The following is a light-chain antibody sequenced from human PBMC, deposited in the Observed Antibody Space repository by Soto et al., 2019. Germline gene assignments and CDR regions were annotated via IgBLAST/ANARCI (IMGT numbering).Light chain of an antibody. Sequence: MKQSPVTLSVSPGERATLSCRASQSGNSYLAWYEQKPGQATTLLIYGASSRATGIPASFIGNGYGTEFTLTASSLQPDDFKVYYCHQYKNWPFTFGPGTKVDIK. CDR3: HQYKNWPFT. V-gene: IGKV3-15*01. CDR1: QSGNSY. CDR2: GAS. J-gene: IGKJ3*01.